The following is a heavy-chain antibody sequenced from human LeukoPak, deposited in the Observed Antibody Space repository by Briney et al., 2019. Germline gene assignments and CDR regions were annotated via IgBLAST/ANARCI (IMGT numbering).Heavy chain of an antibody. D-gene: IGHD6-19*01. CDR3: ARSGIAVAGTDY. CDR1: GGSISSYY. CDR2: IYYSGST. J-gene: IGHJ4*02. V-gene: IGHV4-59*08. Sequence: SETLSLTCTVSGGSISSYYWTWIRQPPGKGLEWIGYIYYSGSTNYNPSLKSRVTISVDTSKNQFSLKLCSVTAADTAVYYCARSGIAVAGTDYWGQGTLVTVSS.